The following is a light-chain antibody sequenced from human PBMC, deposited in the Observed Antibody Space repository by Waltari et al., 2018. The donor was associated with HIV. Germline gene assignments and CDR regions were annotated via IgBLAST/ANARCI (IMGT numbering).Light chain of an antibody. CDR3: QQYGSAYT. J-gene: IGKJ2*01. V-gene: IGKV3-20*01. CDR1: QTVIHNY. CDR2: GAS. Sequence: VLTQSPGTLSLSPGERATLSCQASQTVIHNYVAWYQQRPGQAPRLLIYGASNRAAGVPDRFSGSGSGTDFSLTISRVEAEDFAFYYCQQYGSAYTFGPGTKLEI.